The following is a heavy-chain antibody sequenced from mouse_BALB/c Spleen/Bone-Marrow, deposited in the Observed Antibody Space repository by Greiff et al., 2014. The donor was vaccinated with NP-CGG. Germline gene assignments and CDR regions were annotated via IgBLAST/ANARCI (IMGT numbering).Heavy chain of an antibody. D-gene: IGHD2-3*01. CDR2: IYPSDNYT. J-gene: IGHJ2*01. CDR1: GYTFTSYW. V-gene: IGHV1-69*02. Sequence: QVHVKQSGVELVRPGASVKLSCRTSGYTFTSYWINWVKQRPGQGLEWIGNIYPSDNYTNYNQKFKDKATLTVDISSTTAYMQLSSPTSEDSAVYYCTRTYEYFDYWGQGTTLTVSS. CDR3: TRTYEYFDY.